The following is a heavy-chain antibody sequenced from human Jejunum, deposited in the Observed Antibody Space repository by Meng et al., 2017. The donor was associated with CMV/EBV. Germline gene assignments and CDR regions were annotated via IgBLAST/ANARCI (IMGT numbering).Heavy chain of an antibody. CDR3: ATRIPDTSGYYYGVFDF. V-gene: IGHV4-30-4*08. CDR1: GASISSGAYF. CDR2: IYYNGRT. Sequence: VEAEGFGPGMVKPSQTLSVTCTVYGASISSGAYFWTWLRQPPGKGLEWIGYIYYNGRTDYNPSLESRVTISLDTSKNQFSLKLTSITVADTAVYYCATRIPDTSGYYYGVFDFWGQGALVTVSS. D-gene: IGHD3-22*01. J-gene: IGHJ4*02.